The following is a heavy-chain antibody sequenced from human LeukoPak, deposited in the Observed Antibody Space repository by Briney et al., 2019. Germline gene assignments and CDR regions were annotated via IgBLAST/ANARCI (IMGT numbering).Heavy chain of an antibody. CDR3: ARGPVPKYYNYMDV. D-gene: IGHD2-2*01. J-gene: IGHJ6*03. CDR2: IFYSGST. CDR1: GGSISTSNYY. V-gene: IGHV4-39*07. Sequence: SETLSLTCTVSGGSISTSNYYWGWIRQPPGKGLEWIGNIFYSGSTYYSPSVKSRASISLDTSKNQFSLNLTSVTAADTAVYYCARGPVPKYYNYMDVWGTGTTVTISS.